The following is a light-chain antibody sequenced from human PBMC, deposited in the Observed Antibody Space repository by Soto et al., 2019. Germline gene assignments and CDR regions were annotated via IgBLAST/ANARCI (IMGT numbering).Light chain of an antibody. CDR1: SSDVGAYNH. Sequence: QSVLTQPASVSGSPGQSITISCTGTSSDVGAYNHVSWYQHHPGKAPKLIIYDVSNRPSGVSNRFSGSKSGNTASLTISGLQAEDEADYYCSSYTTSTTYVFGNGTKVTVL. V-gene: IGLV2-14*03. CDR2: DVS. CDR3: SSYTTSTTYV. J-gene: IGLJ1*01.